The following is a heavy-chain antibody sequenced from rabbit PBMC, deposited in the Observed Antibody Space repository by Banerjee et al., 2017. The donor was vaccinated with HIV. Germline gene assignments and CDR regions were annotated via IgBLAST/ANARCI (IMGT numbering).Heavy chain of an antibody. CDR3: GRDRDGDAGYGSLAL. D-gene: IGHD6-1*01. CDR2: IDTGSGRT. Sequence: QEQLEESGGDLVKPEGSLTITCTASGFSFSNKYVMCWVRQAPGKGLELIACIDTGSGRTYYASWVNGRFTISKTSWTTVTLQMTSLTVADTATYFCGRDRDGDAGYGSLALWGQGTLDTVS. J-gene: IGHJ3*01. V-gene: IGHV1S45*01. CDR1: GFSFSNKYV.